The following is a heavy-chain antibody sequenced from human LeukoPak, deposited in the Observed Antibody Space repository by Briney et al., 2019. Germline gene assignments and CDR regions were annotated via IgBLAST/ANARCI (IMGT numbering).Heavy chain of an antibody. CDR3: ARFSESYDSSGYYSYYFDY. Sequence: SETLSLTCTVSGGSIRSYYWSWIRQPPGKGLEWIGYIYYSGSTNYNPSLKSRVTISVDTSKNQFSLKLSSVTAADTAVYYCARFSESYDSSGYYSYYFDYWGQGTLVTVSS. CDR1: GGSIRSYY. D-gene: IGHD3-22*01. CDR2: IYYSGST. J-gene: IGHJ4*02. V-gene: IGHV4-59*01.